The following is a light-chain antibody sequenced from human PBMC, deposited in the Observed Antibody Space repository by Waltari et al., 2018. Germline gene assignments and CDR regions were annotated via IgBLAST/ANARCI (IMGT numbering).Light chain of an antibody. Sequence: QLVLTQSPSASASLGASVKLTCPLSSGHSSNVIAWLPQQPEKGPRYLMKVNSDGSHNKGDEIPDRFSGSSSGAERYLTISSLQSEDEADYYCQTGGHGTWVFGGGTKLTVL. V-gene: IGLV4-69*01. J-gene: IGLJ3*02. CDR1: SGHSSNV. CDR2: VNSDGSH. CDR3: QTGGHGTWV.